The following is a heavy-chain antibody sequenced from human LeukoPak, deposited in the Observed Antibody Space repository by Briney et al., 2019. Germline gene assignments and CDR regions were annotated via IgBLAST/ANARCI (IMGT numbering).Heavy chain of an antibody. CDR3: AKGKTHGYSSSWPADY. V-gene: IGHV3-43D*03. Sequence: GGSLRLSCAASGFTFDDYAMHWVRQAPGKGLEWVSLISWDGGSTYYADSVKGRFTISRDNSKNSLYLQMNSLRAEDTALYYCAKGKTHGYSSSWPADYWGQGTLVTVSS. D-gene: IGHD6-13*01. CDR2: ISWDGGST. J-gene: IGHJ4*02. CDR1: GFTFDDYA.